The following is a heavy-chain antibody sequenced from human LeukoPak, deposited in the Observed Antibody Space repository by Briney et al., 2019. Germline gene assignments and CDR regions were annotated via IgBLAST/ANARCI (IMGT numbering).Heavy chain of an antibody. CDR3: ARGSSGVTISSYGMDV. V-gene: IGHV3-72*01. D-gene: IGHD3-9*01. J-gene: IGHJ6*04. CDR1: GFTFSDHY. CDR2: TKKKANSYTT. Sequence: GGSLRLSCAASGFTFSDHYMDWVRKAPGKGREWVGRTKKKANSYTTQYAESVKGRFTISRDDSKNSLYLQMNSLKTEDTAVYYCARGSSGVTISSYGMDVWGKGTTVTVSS.